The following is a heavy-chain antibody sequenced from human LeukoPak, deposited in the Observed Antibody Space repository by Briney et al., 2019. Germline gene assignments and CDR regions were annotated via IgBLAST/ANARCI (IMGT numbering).Heavy chain of an antibody. D-gene: IGHD3-10*01. V-gene: IGHV4-34*01. J-gene: IGHJ4*02. CDR2: INHSGST. Sequence: SETLSLTCAVYGGSFSGYYWSWIRQPPGKGLEWIGEINHSGSTNYNPSLKSRVTISVDTSKNQFSLKLSSVTAADTAVYYCARDSPIIRTYYYGSGSFFDYWGQGTLVTVSS. CDR3: ARDSPIIRTYYYGSGSFFDY. CDR1: GGSFSGYY.